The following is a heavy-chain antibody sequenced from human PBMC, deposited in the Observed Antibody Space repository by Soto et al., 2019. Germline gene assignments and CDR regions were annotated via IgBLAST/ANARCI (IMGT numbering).Heavy chain of an antibody. CDR1: GYTFTSYG. D-gene: IGHD3-3*01. Sequence: QVQLVQSGAEVKKPGASVKVSCKASGYTFTSYGISWVRQAPGQGLEWMGWISAYNGNTNYAQKLQGRVTMTTDTSTSTAYMELRSLRSDDTAVYYCARVHYDFWSGDYHYFDYWGQGTLVTVSS. CDR2: ISAYNGNT. J-gene: IGHJ4*02. V-gene: IGHV1-18*01. CDR3: ARVHYDFWSGDYHYFDY.